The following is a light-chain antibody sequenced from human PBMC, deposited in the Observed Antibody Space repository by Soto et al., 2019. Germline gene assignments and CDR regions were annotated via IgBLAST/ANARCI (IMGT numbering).Light chain of an antibody. CDR1: SSNIGAGYD. Sequence: VLTQPPSVSGAPGQRVTISFTGSSSNIGAGYDVHWYQQRPGTGPKLLIFGNINRPSGVPDRFSGSKSGTSASLAITGLQAEDEGDYYCQSYDSTLSDRYVFGTGTKVTVL. V-gene: IGLV1-40*01. CDR3: QSYDSTLSDRYV. CDR2: GNI. J-gene: IGLJ1*01.